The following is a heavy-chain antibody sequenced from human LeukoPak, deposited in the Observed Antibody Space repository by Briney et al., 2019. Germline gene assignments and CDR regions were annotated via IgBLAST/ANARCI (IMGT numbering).Heavy chain of an antibody. CDR3: ARDSTDSSSWLEYFQH. CDR1: GYTFTSYA. V-gene: IGHV1-3*01. J-gene: IGHJ1*01. CDR2: INAGNGNT. D-gene: IGHD6-13*01. Sequence: ASVKVSCKASGYTFTSYAMHWVRQAPGQRLEWMGWINAGNGNTKYSQKFQGRVTITRDTSASTAYMELSSLRSEDTAVYYCARDSTDSSSWLEYFQHWGQGTLVTVSS.